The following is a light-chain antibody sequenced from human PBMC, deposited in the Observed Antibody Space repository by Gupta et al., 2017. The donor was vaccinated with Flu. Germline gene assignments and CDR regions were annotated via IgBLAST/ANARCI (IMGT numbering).Light chain of an antibody. CDR2: FAS. CDR1: QSISSN. J-gene: IGKJ2*01. CDR3: HQSSTLPYT. V-gene: IGKV6D-21*02. Sequence: KEKVTITCRASQSISSNLHWYQQKPDQSPKLLIKFASQSISGVPSRFSGSGSGTDFTLTINSLEAEDAAAYYCHQSSTLPYTFGQGTKLEIK.